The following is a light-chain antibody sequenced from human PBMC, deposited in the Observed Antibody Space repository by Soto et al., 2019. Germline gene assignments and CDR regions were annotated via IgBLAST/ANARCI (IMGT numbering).Light chain of an antibody. CDR3: QQYGTSPRT. CDR2: GAS. J-gene: IGKJ1*01. CDR1: QSISSSY. V-gene: IGKV3-20*01. Sequence: EIFLTQSPGTLSLSPGEGATLSCRASQSISSSYLAWYQQKPGQAPRLLIYGASSRATGIPDRFSGSGSGTDFTLTISRLEPEDFAVYYCQQYGTSPRTFGQGTKVDIK.